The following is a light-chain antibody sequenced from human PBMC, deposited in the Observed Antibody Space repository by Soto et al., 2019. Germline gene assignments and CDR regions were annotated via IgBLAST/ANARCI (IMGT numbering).Light chain of an antibody. CDR2: KAS. Sequence: DIQMTQSPSTLSESVGDRVTITCRASQSISSWLAWYQQKPGKAPKLLIYKASSLESGDPSRFSGSVSVTEFTLTISSLQPDDFATYYCQQYNSYSPWTFGQGTKVDIK. CDR3: QQYNSYSPWT. J-gene: IGKJ1*01. CDR1: QSISSW. V-gene: IGKV1-5*03.